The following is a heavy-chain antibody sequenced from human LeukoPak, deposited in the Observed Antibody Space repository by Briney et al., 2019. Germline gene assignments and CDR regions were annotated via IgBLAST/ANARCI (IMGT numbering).Heavy chain of an antibody. CDR3: ARTYSTAEAFDI. CDR1: GGSISSGGYY. V-gene: IGHV4-31*03. J-gene: IGHJ3*02. CDR2: IYYSGST. D-gene: IGHD6-13*01. Sequence: SETLSLTCTVSGGSISSGGYYWSWIRQHPGKGLEWIGYIYYSGSTYYNPSLKSRVTISVDKSKNQFSLKLSSVTAADTAVYYCARTYSTAEAFDIWGQGTMVTVSS.